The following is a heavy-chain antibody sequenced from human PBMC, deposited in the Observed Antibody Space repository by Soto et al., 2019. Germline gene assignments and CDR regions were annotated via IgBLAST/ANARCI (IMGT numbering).Heavy chain of an antibody. CDR1: GFTFSSYA. CDR2: ILYDGSNE. Sequence: QVQLVESGGGVVQPGTSLRLSCAVSGFTFSSYAMHWVRLAPGKGLEWVAVILYDGSNEYYADSVKGRFTISRDNSKNTLYLQMNSLRAEDTAVYYCASGHSSRSYFHYWGQGTLVTVSS. V-gene: IGHV3-30-3*01. J-gene: IGHJ4*02. D-gene: IGHD6-13*01. CDR3: ASGHSSRSYFHY.